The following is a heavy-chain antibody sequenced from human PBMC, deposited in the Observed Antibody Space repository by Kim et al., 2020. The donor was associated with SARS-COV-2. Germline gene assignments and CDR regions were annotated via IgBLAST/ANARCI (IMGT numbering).Heavy chain of an antibody. V-gene: IGHV5-51*01. CDR2: IYPGDSDT. J-gene: IGHJ3*02. CDR3: ARPLCGGDCYGTFDI. D-gene: IGHD2-21*02. Sequence: ESLKISCKGSGYSFTSYWIGWVRQMPGKGLEWMGIIYPGDSDTRYSPSFQGQVTISADKSISTAYLQWSSLKASDTAMYYCARPLCGGDCYGTFDIWGQGTMVTVSS. CDR1: GYSFTSYW.